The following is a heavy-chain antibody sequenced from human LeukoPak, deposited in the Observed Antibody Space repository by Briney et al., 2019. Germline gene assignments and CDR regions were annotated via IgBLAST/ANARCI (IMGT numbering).Heavy chain of an antibody. Sequence: PGGSLRLSCVASGFTFSSYGMHWVRQAPGKGLAWVTFIRYDGSNEYYADSVKGRFTISRDNSQDTLSLQMNSLRAEDTAVYYCVKGPSYDYIWGTYRYPDDSFDIWGQGTMVTVSS. CDR1: GFTFSSYG. V-gene: IGHV3-30*02. CDR3: VKGPSYDYIWGTYRYPDDSFDI. CDR2: IRYDGSNE. D-gene: IGHD3-16*02. J-gene: IGHJ3*02.